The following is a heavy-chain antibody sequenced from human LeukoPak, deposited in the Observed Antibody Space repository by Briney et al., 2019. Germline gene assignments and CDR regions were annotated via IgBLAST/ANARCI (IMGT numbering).Heavy chain of an antibody. Sequence: SVKVSCKASGGTFSSYAISWVRQAPGQGLEWMGGIIPIFGTANYAQKFQGRVTITADKSTSTAYMELRSLRSDDTAVYYCADDSSGAGFGPWGQGTLVTVSS. CDR3: ADDSSGAGFGP. CDR1: GGTFSSYA. V-gene: IGHV1-69*06. CDR2: IIPIFGTA. D-gene: IGHD6-19*01. J-gene: IGHJ5*02.